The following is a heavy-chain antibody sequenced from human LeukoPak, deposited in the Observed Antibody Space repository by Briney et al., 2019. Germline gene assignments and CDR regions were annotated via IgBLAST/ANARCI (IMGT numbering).Heavy chain of an antibody. J-gene: IGHJ6*02. CDR3: ASLSAMTPAPPDV. Sequence: GGSLRLSCAASGFTFSNYAMNWVRQAPGKGLEWVAFIGYDGDNKFYVDSVKGRFAISRDNSKSTLFSQMNNVRVEDTAIYYCASLSAMTPAPPDVWGHGTTVTVSS. V-gene: IGHV3-30*09. CDR1: GFTFSNYA. CDR2: IGYDGDNK. D-gene: IGHD4-11*01.